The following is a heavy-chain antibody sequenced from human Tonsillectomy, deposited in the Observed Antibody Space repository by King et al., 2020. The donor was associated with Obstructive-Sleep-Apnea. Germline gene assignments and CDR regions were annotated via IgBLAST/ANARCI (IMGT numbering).Heavy chain of an antibody. J-gene: IGHJ4*02. D-gene: IGHD3-22*01. CDR1: GFTFSSYS. CDR3: ARDNYYDSSGSLNY. Sequence: VQLVESGGGLVQPGGSLRLSCAASGFTFSSYSMNWVRQAPGKGLEWVSYISSSSSTIYYADSVKGRFTISRDNAKNSLYLQMNSLRAEDTAVYYCARDNYYDSSGSLNYWGQGTLVTVSS. V-gene: IGHV3-48*04. CDR2: ISSSSSTI.